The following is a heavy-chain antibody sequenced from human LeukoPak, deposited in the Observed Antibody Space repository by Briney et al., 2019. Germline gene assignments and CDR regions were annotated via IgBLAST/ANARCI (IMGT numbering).Heavy chain of an antibody. CDR1: GFTFSSYS. D-gene: IGHD3-3*01. CDR2: ISSSSSTI. V-gene: IGHV3-48*01. CDR3: ARDPSITIFGPNQFDP. Sequence: GGSLRLSCAASGFTFSSYSMNWVRQAPGKGLEWVSYISSSSSTIYYADSVKGRFTISRDNAKNSLYLQMNSLRAEDTAVYYCARDPSITIFGPNQFDPWGQGTLVTVSS. J-gene: IGHJ5*02.